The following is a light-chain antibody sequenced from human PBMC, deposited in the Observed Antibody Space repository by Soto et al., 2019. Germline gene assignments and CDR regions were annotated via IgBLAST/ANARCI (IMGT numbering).Light chain of an antibody. Sequence: DIQMTQSPSTLSASVGDRVTITCRASQSISTWLAWYQQKPGKAPNLLIYHASSLASGVPSRFSGSGSGTEFTLTISSLPPDDFATYYCQQYDDYHTFGQGTKLEIK. CDR1: QSISTW. CDR3: QQYDDYHT. J-gene: IGKJ2*01. V-gene: IGKV1-5*01. CDR2: HAS.